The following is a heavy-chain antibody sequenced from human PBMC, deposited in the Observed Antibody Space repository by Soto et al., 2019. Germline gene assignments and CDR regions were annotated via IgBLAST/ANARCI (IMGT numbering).Heavy chain of an antibody. V-gene: IGHV4-39*01. D-gene: IGHD4-17*01. Sequence: QLQLQESGPGLVKPSETLSLTCTVSGGSISSSIYYGGWIRQPPGKGLEWIGSIFYSGSTYYNPSLKVRLTIPVDTSTNQSSPRLYSVTPADTAMYYCARQAVTSSSPIYYFDCWGQGILVTVSS. CDR2: IFYSGST. J-gene: IGHJ4*02. CDR1: GGSISSSIYY. CDR3: ARQAVTSSSPIYYFDC.